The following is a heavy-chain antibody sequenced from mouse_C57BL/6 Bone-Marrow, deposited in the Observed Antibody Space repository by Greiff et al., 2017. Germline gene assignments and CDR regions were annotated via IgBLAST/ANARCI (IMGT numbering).Heavy chain of an antibody. CDR3: AREDGYDVFAY. CDR1: GYTFTSYW. D-gene: IGHD2-2*01. V-gene: IGHV1-69*01. J-gene: IGHJ3*01. Sequence: QVQLQQSGAELVMPGASVKLSCKASGYTFTSYWMHWVKQRPGQGLEWIGEIDPSDSYTNYNQKFKGKSTFTVDKSSSTAYMQLSSLTSEDSAVYYCAREDGYDVFAYWGQGTLVTVSA. CDR2: IDPSDSYT.